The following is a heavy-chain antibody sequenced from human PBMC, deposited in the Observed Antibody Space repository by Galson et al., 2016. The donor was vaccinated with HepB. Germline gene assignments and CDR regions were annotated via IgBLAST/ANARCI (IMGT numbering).Heavy chain of an antibody. V-gene: IGHV3-66*02. D-gene: IGHD3-16*02. J-gene: IGHJ2*01. CDR2: IYSDGSA. Sequence: SLRLSCAASGFVVSTKYMSWVRQAPGKGLEWVSVIYSDGSAYYADSVKGRLTISRDISKNMVDPQMNNLRAEDTAVYYCAREKGYLTNWFFDLWGRGTLVTVSS. CDR1: GFVVSTKY. CDR3: AREKGYLTNWFFDL.